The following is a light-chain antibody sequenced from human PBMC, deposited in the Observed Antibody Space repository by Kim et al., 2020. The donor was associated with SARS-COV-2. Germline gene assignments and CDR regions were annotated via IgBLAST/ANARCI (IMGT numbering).Light chain of an antibody. Sequence: GAIPRRSCPRCQVRKGDNCLGWDGPKAGQAPQPLIFFGSNRASGVPDRFSGSASGTDFILKISRVEPEDVGVYYCMQVLRAPLSFGQGTKLEI. CDR2: FGS. CDR3: MQVLRAPLS. V-gene: IGKV2-28*01. J-gene: IGKJ2*01. CDR1: PRCQVRKGDNC.